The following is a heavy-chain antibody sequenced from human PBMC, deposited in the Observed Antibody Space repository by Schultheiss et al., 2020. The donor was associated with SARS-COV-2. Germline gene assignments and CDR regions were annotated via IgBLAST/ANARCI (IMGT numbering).Heavy chain of an antibody. CDR1: GGSISRGSYS. CDR2: VYDSGNS. V-gene: IGHV4-30-2*05. CDR3: ASQLGYCGSSNCYTFDS. J-gene: IGHJ4*02. D-gene: IGHD2-2*02. Sequence: SCAISGGSISRGSYSWNWLRPAAGEGLEYMGVGSVYDSGNSYYNPYLKSRVTISVDTYNNQFSLKLISVTAADTAVYYYASQLGYCGSSNCYTFDSWGQGALVTVSS.